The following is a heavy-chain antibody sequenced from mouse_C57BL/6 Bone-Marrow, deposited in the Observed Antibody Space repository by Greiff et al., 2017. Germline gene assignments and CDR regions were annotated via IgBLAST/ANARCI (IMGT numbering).Heavy chain of an antibody. CDR2: INPNYGTT. CDR3: ASGYDYDYAMDY. CDR1: GYSFTDYN. D-gene: IGHD2-4*01. Sequence: EVQRVESGPELVKPGASVKISCKASGYSFTDYNMNWVKQSNGKSLEWIGVINPNYGTTSDNQKFKRKATLTVYQSSSTAYMQLNSLTCEDSAVYYCASGYDYDYAMDYWGQGTSVTVSS. J-gene: IGHJ4*01. V-gene: IGHV1-39*01.